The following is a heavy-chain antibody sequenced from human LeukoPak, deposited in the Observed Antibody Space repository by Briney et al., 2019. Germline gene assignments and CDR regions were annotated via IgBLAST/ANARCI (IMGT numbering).Heavy chain of an antibody. J-gene: IGHJ4*02. D-gene: IGHD6-13*01. CDR1: GFTFRSYG. Sequence: GGSLRLSCAASGFTFRSYGMHWVRQAPGKGLEWVAVISSDGSNKKYADPVKGRLTISRDNSKSMMDLQMNSLRAEDTAVYYCAKDAPYSSSWSYFDYWGQGTLVTVSS. V-gene: IGHV3-30*18. CDR2: ISSDGSNK. CDR3: AKDAPYSSSWSYFDY.